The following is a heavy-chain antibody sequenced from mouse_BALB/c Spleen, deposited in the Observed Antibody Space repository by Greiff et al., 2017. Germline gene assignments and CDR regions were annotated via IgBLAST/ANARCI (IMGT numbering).Heavy chain of an antibody. CDR3: ARSYGSSYYFDY. J-gene: IGHJ2*01. Sequence: VQLQQSGAELVKPGASVKLSCTASGFNIKDTYMHWVKQRPEQGLEWIGRIDPANGNTKYDPKFQGKATITADTSSNTAYLQLSSLTSEDTAVYYCARSYGSSYYFDYWGQGTTRTVSS. CDR1: GFNIKDTY. V-gene: IGHV14-3*02. D-gene: IGHD1-1*01. CDR2: IDPANGNT.